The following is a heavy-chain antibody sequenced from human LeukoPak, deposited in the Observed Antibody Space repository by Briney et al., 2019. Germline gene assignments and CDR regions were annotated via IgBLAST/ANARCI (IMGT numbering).Heavy chain of an antibody. CDR2: IYYSGST. J-gene: IGHJ4*02. CDR1: GGSISSGDYY. D-gene: IGHD1-26*01. CDR3: ARDSPQWELPGTDY. V-gene: IGHV4-30-4*01. Sequence: SETLSLTCTVSGGSISSGDYYWSWIRQPPGKGLEWIGYIYYSGSTYYNPSLKSRVTISVDTSKNQFSLKLSSVTAADTAVYYCARDSPQWELPGTDYWGQGTLVTVSS.